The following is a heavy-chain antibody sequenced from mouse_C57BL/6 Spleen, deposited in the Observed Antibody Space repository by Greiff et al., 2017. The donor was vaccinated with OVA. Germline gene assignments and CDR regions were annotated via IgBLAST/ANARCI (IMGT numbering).Heavy chain of an antibody. D-gene: IGHD2-4*01. Sequence: EVQGVESGGGLVKPGGSLKLSCAASGFTFSSYAMSWVRQTPEKRLEWVATISDGGSYTYYPDNVKGRFTISRDNAKNNLYLQMSHLKSEDTAMYYCARGDYDERYAMDYWGQGTSVTVSS. CDR1: GFTFSSYA. J-gene: IGHJ4*01. CDR3: ARGDYDERYAMDY. V-gene: IGHV5-4*01. CDR2: ISDGGSYT.